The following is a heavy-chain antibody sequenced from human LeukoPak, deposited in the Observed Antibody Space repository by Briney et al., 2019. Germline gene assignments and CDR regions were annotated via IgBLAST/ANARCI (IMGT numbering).Heavy chain of an antibody. J-gene: IGHJ4*02. CDR3: ARGSYTSARLSLGFDY. CDR1: GYTFTRYG. Sequence: GASVKVSCKASGYTFTRYGISWVRQAPGQGLEWMGWVSSYNGDITYAQRYQGRVTMTTDTSTSTAYMDLRSLRSDDTAVYYCARGSYTSARLSLGFDYWGQGTLVTVSS. CDR2: VSSYNGDI. D-gene: IGHD6-25*01. V-gene: IGHV1-18*01.